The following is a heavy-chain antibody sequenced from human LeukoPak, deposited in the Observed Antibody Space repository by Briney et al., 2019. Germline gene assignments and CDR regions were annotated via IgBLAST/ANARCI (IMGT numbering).Heavy chain of an antibody. CDR1: GFTFSRYW. CDR2: INSDGSST. V-gene: IGHV3-74*01. Sequence: GGSLRLSCAASGFTFSRYWMHWVRQAPGKGLLWVSRINSDGSSTYYADSVEGRFTTSRDNAKNALHLQMNSLTAEDTAVYYCVLDLFSSFAFNIWGQGTMVTVSS. D-gene: IGHD3/OR15-3a*01. J-gene: IGHJ3*02. CDR3: VLDLFSSFAFNI.